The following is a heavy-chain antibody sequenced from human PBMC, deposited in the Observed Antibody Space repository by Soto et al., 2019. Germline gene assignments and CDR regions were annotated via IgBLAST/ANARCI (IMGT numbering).Heavy chain of an antibody. J-gene: IGHJ4*02. CDR2: IYYSGST. V-gene: IGHV4-59*08. Sequence: QVQLQESGPGLVKPSETLSLTCTVSGGSISSYYWSWIRQPPGKGLEWIGYIYYSGSTNYNPSLKSRVTISVDTSKNQFSLKLSSVTAADTAVYYCARLWGWFGDYWGQGTLDTVSS. CDR1: GGSISSYY. CDR3: ARLWGWFGDY. D-gene: IGHD3-10*01.